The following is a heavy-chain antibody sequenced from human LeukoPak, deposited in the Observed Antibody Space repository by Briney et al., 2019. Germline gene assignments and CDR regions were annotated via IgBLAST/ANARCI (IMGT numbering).Heavy chain of an antibody. CDR1: GFTFSNYW. Sequence: GGSLRLSCAASGFTFSNYWMSWVRQAPGKGLEWVATINPDGSGKYYVDSMKGRLTISRDNAKKSLDLQMNSLRVEGTAVYYCAGDDSDIWGQGTMVTVSS. CDR3: AGDDSDI. J-gene: IGHJ3*02. V-gene: IGHV3-7*01. CDR2: INPDGSGK.